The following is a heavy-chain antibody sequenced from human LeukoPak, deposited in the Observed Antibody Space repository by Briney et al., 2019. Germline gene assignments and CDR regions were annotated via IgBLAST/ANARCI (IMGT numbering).Heavy chain of an antibody. Sequence: GGSLRLSCAASGFTFSSYVMRWVRQAPGKGLEWVAVISYDGSDKYYADSVKGRFTISRDNSKNTLYLQMNSLRAEDTAVYYCARVPHGEQLAEKDYWGQGTLVTVSS. D-gene: IGHD6-6*01. J-gene: IGHJ4*02. CDR2: ISYDGSDK. V-gene: IGHV3-30*03. CDR1: GFTFSSYV. CDR3: ARVPHGEQLAEKDY.